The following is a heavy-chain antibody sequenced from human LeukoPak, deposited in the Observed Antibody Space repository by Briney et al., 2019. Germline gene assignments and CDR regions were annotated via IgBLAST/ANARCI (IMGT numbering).Heavy chain of an antibody. CDR3: ASSVTTTGFDY. CDR2: INQDGSET. CDR1: GFTFSSYW. J-gene: IGHJ4*02. D-gene: IGHD4-17*01. Sequence: PGGSLRLSCAASGFTFSSYWMSWVRQAPGKGLEWVANINQDGSETYYVDSVKGRFTISRDNAKNSLYLQMNSLRAEDTAVYYCASSVTTTGFDYWGQGTLVTVSS. V-gene: IGHV3-7*01.